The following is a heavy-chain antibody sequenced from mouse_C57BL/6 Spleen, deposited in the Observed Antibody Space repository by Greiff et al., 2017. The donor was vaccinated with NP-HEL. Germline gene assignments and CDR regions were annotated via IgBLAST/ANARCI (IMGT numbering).Heavy chain of an antibody. CDR1: GYAFSSYW. Sequence: QVQLKESGAELVKPGASVKISCKASGYAFSSYWMNWVKQRPGKGLEWIGQIYPGDGDTNYNGKFKGKATLTADKSSSTAYMQLSSLTSEDSAVYFCARRGTGTFAYWGQGTLVTVSA. J-gene: IGHJ3*01. D-gene: IGHD4-1*01. V-gene: IGHV1-80*01. CDR2: IYPGDGDT. CDR3: ARRGTGTFAY.